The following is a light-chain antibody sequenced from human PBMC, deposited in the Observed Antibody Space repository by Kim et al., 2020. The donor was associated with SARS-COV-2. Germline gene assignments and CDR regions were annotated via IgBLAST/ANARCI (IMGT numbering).Light chain of an antibody. CDR1: SLRNYY. Sequence: ALGQTVRISCQGDSLRNYYASWYQQKPGQAPVLVVYDKNNRPSGIPDRFSASSSGNTASLTITGAQAEDEADYHCSSRDSSGNHVVFGGGTKVTVL. CDR2: DKN. CDR3: SSRDSSGNHVV. J-gene: IGLJ2*01. V-gene: IGLV3-19*01.